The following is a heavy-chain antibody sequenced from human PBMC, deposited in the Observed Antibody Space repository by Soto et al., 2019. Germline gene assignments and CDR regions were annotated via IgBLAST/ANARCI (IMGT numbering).Heavy chain of an antibody. Sequence: QVQLVQSGAEVKKPGASVKVSCKASGYTFTSYAMHWVRQAPGQRLEWMGWIIAGNGNTKYSQKFQGRDTITGDTSASTAYMELSSLRSEDTAVYYCARGSAGTPYYFDYWGQGTLVTVSS. CDR3: ARGSAGTPYYFDY. CDR1: GYTFTSYA. D-gene: IGHD1-1*01. J-gene: IGHJ4*02. V-gene: IGHV1-3*01. CDR2: IIAGNGNT.